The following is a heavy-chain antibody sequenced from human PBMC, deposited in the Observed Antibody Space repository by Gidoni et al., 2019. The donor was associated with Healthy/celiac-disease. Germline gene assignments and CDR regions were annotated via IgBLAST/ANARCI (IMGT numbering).Heavy chain of an antibody. CDR2: INAGKGNT. CDR3: ARLFPPAGQLSDFDY. Sequence: QVQLGQAGAEVKKPGASVKVSCNASGYTCTSYAMQWGRQAPGQRLEWMGWINAGKGNTNYSQTFQGRVTITRDTSASTAYMELSSLRSEDTAVYYCARLFPPAGQLSDFDYWGQGPLVTVSS. J-gene: IGHJ4*02. CDR1: GYTCTSYA. D-gene: IGHD2-21*01. V-gene: IGHV1-3*01.